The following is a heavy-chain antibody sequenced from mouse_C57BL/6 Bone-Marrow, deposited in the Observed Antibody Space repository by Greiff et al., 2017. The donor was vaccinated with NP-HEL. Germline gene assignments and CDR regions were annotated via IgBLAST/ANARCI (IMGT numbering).Heavy chain of an antibody. CDR2: INPYNGGT. Sequence: EVKLQESGPVLVKPGASVKMSCKASGYTFTDYYMNWVKQSHGKSLEWIGVINPYNGGTSYNQKFKGKATLTVDKSSSTAYMELNSLTSEDSAVYYCANYYGSSNAMDYWGQGTSVTVSS. CDR3: ANYYGSSNAMDY. V-gene: IGHV1-19*01. J-gene: IGHJ4*01. D-gene: IGHD1-1*01. CDR1: GYTFTDYY.